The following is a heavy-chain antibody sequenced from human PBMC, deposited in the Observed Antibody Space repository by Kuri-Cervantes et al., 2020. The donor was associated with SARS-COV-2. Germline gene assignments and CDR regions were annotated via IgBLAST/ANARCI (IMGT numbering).Heavy chain of an antibody. CDR1: GGSISSSSYY. Sequence: LRLSCTVSGGSISSSSYYWGWIRQPPGKGLEWIGYIYYSGSTYYNPSLKSRVTISVDTSKNQFSLKLSSVTAADTAVYYCARQVLLWFGELNYMDVWGKGTTVTVSS. J-gene: IGHJ6*03. D-gene: IGHD3-10*01. CDR3: ARQVLLWFGELNYMDV. V-gene: IGHV4-30-4*08. CDR2: IYYSGST.